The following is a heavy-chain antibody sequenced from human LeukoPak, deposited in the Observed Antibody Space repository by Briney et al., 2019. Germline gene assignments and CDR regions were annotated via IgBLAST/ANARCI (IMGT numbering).Heavy chain of an antibody. D-gene: IGHD2-2*01. CDR2: ILYSGST. J-gene: IGHJ3*02. V-gene: IGHV4-59*08. CDR1: GGSISSYY. CDR3: ATNAGPAALDAVDI. Sequence: SETLSLTCSVSGGSISSYYWSWIRQPPGKRLEWIGYILYSGSTNYNPSLKSRVAISVDMSKTQFSLKLSSVTAADTAVYYCATNAGPAALDAVDIWGQGTMVTVSS.